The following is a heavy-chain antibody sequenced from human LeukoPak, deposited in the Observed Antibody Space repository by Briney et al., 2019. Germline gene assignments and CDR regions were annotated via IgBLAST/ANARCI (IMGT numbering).Heavy chain of an antibody. J-gene: IGHJ4*02. D-gene: IGHD1-26*01. CDR1: GYTLTELS. V-gene: IGHV1-24*01. CDR3: ANGYGSYYFGGPDY. CDR2: FDPEDGET. Sequence: AASVNVSCKVSGYTLTELSMHWVRQAPGKGLEWMGGFDPEDGETIYAQKFQGRVTMTEDTSTDTAYMELSSLRSEDTAVYYCANGYGSYYFGGPDYWGQGTLVTVSS.